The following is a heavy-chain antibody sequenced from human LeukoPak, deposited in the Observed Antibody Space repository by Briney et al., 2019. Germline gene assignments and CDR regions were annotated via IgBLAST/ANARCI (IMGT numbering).Heavy chain of an antibody. CDR3: AKDPDIYYGMDV. V-gene: IGHV3-30*18. CDR1: GFTFSSYG. J-gene: IGHJ6*02. D-gene: IGHD5-12*01. Sequence: PGGSLRLSCAASGFTFSSYGMHWVRQAPGKGLEWVAVISYDGSNKYYADSVKGRFTISRDNSKNTLYLQMNSLRAEDTAVYYCAKDPDIYYGMDVWGQGTTVTVSS. CDR2: ISYDGSNK.